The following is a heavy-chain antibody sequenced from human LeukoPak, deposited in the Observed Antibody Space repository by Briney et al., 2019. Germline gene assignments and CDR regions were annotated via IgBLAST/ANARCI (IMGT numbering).Heavy chain of an antibody. CDR1: GYSISSGYY. CDR3: ARQAIAATGNWFDP. CDR2: IYHSGST. Sequence: SXXLSLTCAVSGYSISSGYYWGWIRQPPGKGLEWIGSIYHSGSTYYNPSLKSRVTISVHTSKNQFSLKVSSVTAADTAVYYCARQAIAATGNWFDPWGQGTLVTVSS. V-gene: IGHV4-38-2*01. J-gene: IGHJ5*02. D-gene: IGHD2-15*01.